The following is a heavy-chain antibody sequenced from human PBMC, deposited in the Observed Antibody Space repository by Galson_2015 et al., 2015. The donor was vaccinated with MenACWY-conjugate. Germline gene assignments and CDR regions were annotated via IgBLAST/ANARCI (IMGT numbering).Heavy chain of an antibody. J-gene: IGHJ4*02. CDR1: GFSLSTSGVG. CDR3: SRTGATPGDY. V-gene: IGHV2-5*02. D-gene: IGHD2-15*01. CDR2: IYWDDDK. Sequence: PALVKPTQTLTLPCTFSGFSLSTSGVGVGWIRQPPGKDLEWLALIYWDDDKRYSPSLRSRLTITKDTSKNHVVLTMTNMDPVDTATYYCSRTGATPGDYWGQGTLVTVSS.